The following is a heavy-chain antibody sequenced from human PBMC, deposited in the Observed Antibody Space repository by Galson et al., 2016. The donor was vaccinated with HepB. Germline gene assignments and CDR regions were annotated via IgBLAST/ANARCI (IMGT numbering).Heavy chain of an antibody. V-gene: IGHV4-59*01. J-gene: IGHJ5*02. Sequence: SETLSLTCSVSGRSIGNYHWSWLRQAPGKGLEWIGYVHYTGSTNYNPSLKSRVTMSIDTSKNQFSLELTSVTAADAAVYFCARALRPANRNWLDPWGQGTLVTVSS. D-gene: IGHD1-14*01. CDR2: VHYTGST. CDR3: ARALRPANRNWLDP. CDR1: GRSIGNYH.